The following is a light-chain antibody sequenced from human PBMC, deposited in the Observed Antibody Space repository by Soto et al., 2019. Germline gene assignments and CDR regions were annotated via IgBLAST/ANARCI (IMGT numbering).Light chain of an antibody. J-gene: IGLJ1*01. CDR3: LSYTASSTLV. CDR2: QVS. Sequence: QSVLTQPASVSGSPGQSITISCTGTSSDIGAYNSVPWYQQHPGKAHKLIVFQVSFRPSAVSDRFSGSKSDNTASLTISGLQTEDEADYYCLSYTASSTLVFGTGTKGTVL. V-gene: IGLV2-14*01. CDR1: SSDIGAYNS.